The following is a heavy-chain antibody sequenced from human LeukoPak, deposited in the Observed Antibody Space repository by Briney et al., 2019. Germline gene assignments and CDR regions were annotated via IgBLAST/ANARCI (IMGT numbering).Heavy chain of an antibody. D-gene: IGHD5-24*01. CDR3: ARGFRDGYNYNFDY. J-gene: IGHJ4*02. Sequence: GGSLRLSCAASGFTFSSYGMHWVRQAPGKGLEWVAVIWYDGSNKYYADSVKGRFTISRDNSKNTLYLQMNSLRAEDTAVYYCARGFRDGYNYNFDYWGQGTLVTVSS. CDR2: IWYDGSNK. V-gene: IGHV3-33*01. CDR1: GFTFSSYG.